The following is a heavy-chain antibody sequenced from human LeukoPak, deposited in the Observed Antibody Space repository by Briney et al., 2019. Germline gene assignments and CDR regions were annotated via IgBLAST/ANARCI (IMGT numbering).Heavy chain of an antibody. CDR1: GFIFSTYS. CDR3: ARDRPTRASRLFVVQ. D-gene: IGHD3-3*01. J-gene: IGHJ4*02. CDR2: MSSGGTYI. Sequence: GGSLRLSCAASGFIFSTYSMTWVRQAPGKGLEWVSSMSSGGTYIYFADSVRGRFTISRDNAKNSLSLVMKSLRAEDTAVYYCARDRPTRASRLFVVQWGQGTLVTVSS. V-gene: IGHV3-21*01.